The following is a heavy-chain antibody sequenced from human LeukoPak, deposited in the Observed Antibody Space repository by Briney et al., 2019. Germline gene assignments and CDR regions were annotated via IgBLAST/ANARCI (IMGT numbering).Heavy chain of an antibody. Sequence: ASVKVSCKASVGTFSSYAISWVRQAPGQGLEWMGRIIPILGIANYAQKFQGRVTITADKSTSTAYMELSSLRSEDTAVYYCARDRPSTTDGYWGQGTLVTVSS. J-gene: IGHJ4*02. D-gene: IGHD4-17*01. V-gene: IGHV1-69*04. CDR2: IIPILGIA. CDR1: VGTFSSYA. CDR3: ARDRPSTTDGY.